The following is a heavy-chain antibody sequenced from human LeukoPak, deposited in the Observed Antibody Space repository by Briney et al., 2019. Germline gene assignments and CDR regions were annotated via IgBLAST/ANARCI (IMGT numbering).Heavy chain of an antibody. CDR1: GGSISSGDYY. V-gene: IGHV4-30-4*08. CDR2: IYYSGST. D-gene: IGHD6-13*01. J-gene: IGHJ4*02. CDR3: ASWYFSNYFDY. Sequence: SETLSLTCTVSGGSISSGDYYWSWIRQPPGKGLEWIGYIYYSGSTHYNPSLKSRVTISVDTSKNQFSLKLSSVTAADTAVYYCASWYFSNYFDYWGQGTLVTVSS.